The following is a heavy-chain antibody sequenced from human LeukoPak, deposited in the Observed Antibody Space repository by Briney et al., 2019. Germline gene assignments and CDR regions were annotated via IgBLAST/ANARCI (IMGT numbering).Heavy chain of an antibody. CDR1: GFIFSDYY. D-gene: IGHD3-16*01. V-gene: IGHV3-11*04. CDR2: IKGTGLTT. J-gene: IGHJ6*03. CDR3: ARAGELRYMDV. Sequence: GGSLRLSCAASGFIFSDYYMAWIRQAPGKGLEWISTIKGTGLTTYYADSVKGRVTISRDNGKNSLFLQMSSLRADDTAIHYCARAGELRYMDVWGKGTAVTVSS.